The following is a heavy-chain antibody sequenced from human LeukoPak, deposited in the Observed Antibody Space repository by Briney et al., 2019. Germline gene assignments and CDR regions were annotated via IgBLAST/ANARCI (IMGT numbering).Heavy chain of an antibody. CDR2: TYYRSKWYN. V-gene: IGHV6-1*01. D-gene: IGHD6-6*01. J-gene: IGHJ4*02. Sequence: SQTLSLMCAISGDSVSSNSAAWNWIRQSPSRGLEWLGRTYYRSKWYNDYAVSVKSRATINPDTSKNQFSLHLNSVTPEDTAVYYCARVQLLGQGFHYWGQGTLVTVSS. CDR1: GDSVSSNSAA. CDR3: ARVQLLGQGFHY.